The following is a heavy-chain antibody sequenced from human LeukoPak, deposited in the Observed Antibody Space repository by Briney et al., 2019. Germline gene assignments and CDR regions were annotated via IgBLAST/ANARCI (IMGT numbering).Heavy chain of an antibody. CDR3: AKDDCSSTSCYVDYYGMDV. CDR1: GFTFSSYG. J-gene: IGHJ6*02. V-gene: IGHV3-30*18. D-gene: IGHD2-2*01. CDR2: ISYDGSNK. Sequence: PGRSLRLSCAASGFTFSSYGMHWVRQAPGKGLEWVAVISYDGSNKYYADSVKGRLTISRDNSKNTLYLQMNSLRAEDTAVYYCAKDDCSSTSCYVDYYGMDVWGQGTTVTVSS.